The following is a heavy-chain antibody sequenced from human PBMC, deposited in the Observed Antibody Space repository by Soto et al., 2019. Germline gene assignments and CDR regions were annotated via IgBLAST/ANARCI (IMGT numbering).Heavy chain of an antibody. Sequence: GGSLRLSCAASGFTFSSCWMHWVRQAPGKGLAWVSRISSDGSTTNYADFVKGRFTISRDNAKNTLYLQMNNLRAEDTAVYYCASLYSSAWARDYWGQGTLVTVSS. CDR3: ASLYSSAWARDY. CDR2: ISSDGSTT. J-gene: IGHJ4*02. V-gene: IGHV3-74*01. D-gene: IGHD6-19*01. CDR1: GFTFSSCW.